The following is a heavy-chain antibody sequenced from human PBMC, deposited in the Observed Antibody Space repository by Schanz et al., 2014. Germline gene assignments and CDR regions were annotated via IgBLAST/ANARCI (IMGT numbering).Heavy chain of an antibody. CDR1: GFTFRVFA. Sequence: EVQLVESGGGLVRPGGSLRLSCAASGFTFRVFAMNWVRQAPGKGLEWVSAINGNGGITYYADPMKGGFTISRDNSKNTLYLLMNSLRAEDTAVYYCAKDHAGSDILTALGNWGQGTLVTVSS. D-gene: IGHD3-9*01. J-gene: IGHJ4*02. V-gene: IGHV3-23*04. CDR2: INGNGGIT. CDR3: AKDHAGSDILTALGN.